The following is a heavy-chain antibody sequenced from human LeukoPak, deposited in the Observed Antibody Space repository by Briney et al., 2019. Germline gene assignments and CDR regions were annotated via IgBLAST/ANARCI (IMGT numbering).Heavy chain of an antibody. J-gene: IGHJ4*02. CDR3: ARRTIAYGGNYDY. V-gene: IGHV5-10-1*01. Sequence: GESLRISCKASGYSFTSYWISWVRQMPGKGLEWMARIDPSDSNTNYSPSFQGHVTISADKSISTAYLQWSSLKAADTAMYYCARRTIAYGGNYDYWGQGTLVTVSS. CDR1: GYSFTSYW. D-gene: IGHD4-23*01. CDR2: IDPSDSNT.